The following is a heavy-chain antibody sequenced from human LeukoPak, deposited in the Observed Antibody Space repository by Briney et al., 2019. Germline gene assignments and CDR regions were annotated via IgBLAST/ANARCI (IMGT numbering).Heavy chain of an antibody. CDR2: ISGSGAST. D-gene: IGHD3-22*01. Sequence: GSLRLSCAASGFTFSSYAMSWVRQAPGKGLEWVSAISGSGASTYYADSVKGRFTISRDNSKNTLYLQMNSLRAEDTAVYYCAKNPHYYDSSDFDYWGQGTLVTVSS. CDR1: GFTFSSYA. J-gene: IGHJ4*02. V-gene: IGHV3-23*01. CDR3: AKNPHYYDSSDFDY.